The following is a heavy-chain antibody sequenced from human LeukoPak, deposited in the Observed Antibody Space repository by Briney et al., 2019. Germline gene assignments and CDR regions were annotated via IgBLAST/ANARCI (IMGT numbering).Heavy chain of an antibody. D-gene: IGHD3-10*01. Sequence: SETLSLTCTVYGGSFSGYYWSWIRQPPGRGLEWIGEINHSGSINYNPSLKSRVTISVDTSKNQFSLKVSSVTAADTAVYYCARDRYYYGSGSYPYMDVWGKGTTVTISS. CDR3: ARDRYYYGSGSYPYMDV. V-gene: IGHV4-34*01. CDR1: GGSFSGYY. CDR2: INHSGSI. J-gene: IGHJ6*03.